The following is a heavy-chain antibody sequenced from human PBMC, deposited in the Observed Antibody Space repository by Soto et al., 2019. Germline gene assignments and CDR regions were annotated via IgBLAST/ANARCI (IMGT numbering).Heavy chain of an antibody. D-gene: IGHD6-19*01. CDR2: IKSKADGGTT. J-gene: IGHJ6*02. Sequence: EVQLVESGGGLVKPGGSLRLFCEASGFTFSNAWMNWVRQAPGKGLEWVGLIKSKADGGTTDYAAPVKGRFTISREDSKNMQKRQMNSLKTEDTPLYYCTREGDSSGWYYSRYIYNYGMDVWGQGTTVTFSS. CDR1: GFTFSNAW. CDR3: TREGDSSGWYYSRYIYNYGMDV. V-gene: IGHV3-15*07.